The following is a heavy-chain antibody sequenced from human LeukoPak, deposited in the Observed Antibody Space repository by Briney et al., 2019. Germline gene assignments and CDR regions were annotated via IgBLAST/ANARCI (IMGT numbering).Heavy chain of an antibody. CDR1: GGSISSYY. V-gene: IGHV4-59*12. CDR2: IYYSGST. Sequence: SETLSLTCTVSGGSISSYYWSWLRQPPGKGLEWIGYIYYSGSTNYNPSLKSRVTISVDTSKNQFSLKLTSVTAADTAVYYCARDNEAARSSGTLDDWGPGTLVTVSS. CDR3: ARDNEAARSSGTLDD. J-gene: IGHJ4*02. D-gene: IGHD6-6*01.